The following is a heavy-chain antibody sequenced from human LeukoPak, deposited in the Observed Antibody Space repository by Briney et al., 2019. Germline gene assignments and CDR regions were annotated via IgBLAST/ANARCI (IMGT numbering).Heavy chain of an antibody. CDR3: ATEYCTNTDCHPFDY. V-gene: IGHV3-20*04. Sequence: TGGSLRLSCAASGFTFDDYDMSWVRQVPGKGLEWVCGLNWNGVSTGYADSVKGRFTISRDNAKNSLYLQMNSLRAEDTAVYYCATEYCTNTDCHPFDYWGQGTLVTVSS. D-gene: IGHD2-8*01. CDR1: GFTFDDYD. J-gene: IGHJ4*02. CDR2: LNWNGVST.